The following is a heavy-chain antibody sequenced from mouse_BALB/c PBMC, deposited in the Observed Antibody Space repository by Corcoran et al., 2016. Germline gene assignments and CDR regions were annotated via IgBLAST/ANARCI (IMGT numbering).Heavy chain of an antibody. CDR2: IDPANGNT. CDR1: GFNIKDTY. D-gene: IGHD2-1*01. V-gene: IGHV14-3*02. Sequence: EVQLQQSGAELVKPGASVKLSCTASGFNIKDTYMHWVKQRPEQGLEWIGRIDPANGNTKYDPNFQGKATMTADTSSNTVYLQLSSLTSEATAVYYCGRSREGNYVVYWGQGTTLTVSS. J-gene: IGHJ2*01. CDR3: GRSREGNYVVY.